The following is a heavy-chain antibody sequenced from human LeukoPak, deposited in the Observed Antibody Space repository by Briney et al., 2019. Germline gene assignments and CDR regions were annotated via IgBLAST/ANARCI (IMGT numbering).Heavy chain of an antibody. D-gene: IGHD3-10*01. V-gene: IGHV4-59*01. CDR1: GGSISSYY. J-gene: IGHJ6*03. Sequence: PSETLSLTCTVSGGSISSYYWSWIRQPPGKVLEWIGYIYYSGSTNYKSSLKSRVTISVDTSKNQFSLKLTSVTAADTAVYYCARTTEGGYYDYFYYYYMDVWGKGTTVTISS. CDR2: IYYSGST. CDR3: ARTTEGGYYDYFYYYYMDV.